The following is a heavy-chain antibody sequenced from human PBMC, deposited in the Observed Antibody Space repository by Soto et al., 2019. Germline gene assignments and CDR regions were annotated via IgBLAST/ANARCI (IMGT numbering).Heavy chain of an antibody. Sequence: GASVKVSCKASGYTFTGYYMHWVRQAPGQGLEWMGWINPNSGGTNYAQKFQGRVTMTRDTSISTAYMELSRLRADDTAVYYCARVVGVDYGDYVGYFDYWGQGTLVTVSS. V-gene: IGHV1-2*02. CDR2: INPNSGGT. CDR1: GYTFTGYY. D-gene: IGHD4-17*01. J-gene: IGHJ4*02. CDR3: ARVVGVDYGDYVGYFDY.